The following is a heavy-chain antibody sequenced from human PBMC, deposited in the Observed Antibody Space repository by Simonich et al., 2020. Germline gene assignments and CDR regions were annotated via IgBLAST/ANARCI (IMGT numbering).Heavy chain of an antibody. J-gene: IGHJ3*02. CDR2: INHSGST. D-gene: IGHD1-1*01. CDR1: VGSFSGYY. V-gene: IGHV4-34*01. CDR3: ARGKGWKNAFDI. Sequence: QVQLQQWGAGLLKPSETLSLTFAVYVGSFSGYYWSWIRQPPGKGLEWIGEINHSGSTNYNPHLKSRFTKSVDTSKNQCSLKLSSVTAADTAVYYCARGKGWKNAFDIWGQGTMVTVSS.